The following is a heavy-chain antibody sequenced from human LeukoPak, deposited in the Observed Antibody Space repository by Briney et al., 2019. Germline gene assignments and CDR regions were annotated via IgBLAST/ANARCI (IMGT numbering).Heavy chain of an antibody. Sequence: PSETLSLTCAVYGGSFSGYYWSWIRQPPGKGLEWIGEINHSGSTNYNPSLKSRVTISVDTSKNQFSLKLSSVTAADTAVYYCARGRRDGYNLNWGQGTLVTVSS. V-gene: IGHV4-34*01. D-gene: IGHD5-24*01. J-gene: IGHJ4*02. CDR2: INHSGST. CDR3: ARGRRDGYNLN. CDR1: GGSFSGYY.